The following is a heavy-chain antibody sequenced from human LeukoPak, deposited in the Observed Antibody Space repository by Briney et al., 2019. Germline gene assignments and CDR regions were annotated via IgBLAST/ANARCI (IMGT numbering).Heavy chain of an antibody. CDR2: ISVISTTI. J-gene: IGHJ4*02. Sequence: QTGGSLRLSCAASGFTFSSYSMNWVRQAPGKGLEWVSYISVISTTIYYADSVKGRFTISRDNAKNSLYLQMNSLRDEETAVYYCVRAPHFGNSWVDYWGQGTLITVSS. CDR1: GFTFSSYS. V-gene: IGHV3-48*02. D-gene: IGHD6-13*01. CDR3: VRAPHFGNSWVDY.